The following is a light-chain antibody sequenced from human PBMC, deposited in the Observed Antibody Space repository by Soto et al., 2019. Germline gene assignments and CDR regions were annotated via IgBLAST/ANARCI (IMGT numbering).Light chain of an antibody. V-gene: IGLV2-23*02. J-gene: IGLJ1*01. CDR1: SSDVGTYNL. CDR2: EVT. CDR3: CSYAGSSSSI. Sequence: QSALTQPASVSGSPGQSITISCSGNSSDVGTYNLVSWYQQYPGKAPRLMIYEVTKRPSGVSNRFSGSKSGNTASLTISGLQPEDEADYYCCSYAGSSSSIFGTGTKVTVL.